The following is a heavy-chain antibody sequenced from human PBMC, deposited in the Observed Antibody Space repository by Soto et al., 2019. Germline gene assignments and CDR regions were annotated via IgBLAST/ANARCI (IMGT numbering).Heavy chain of an antibody. CDR1: GFTPTTTP. CDR2: VSGAASHT. V-gene: IGHV3-23*01. CDR3: APSFRSFDN. J-gene: IGHJ4*02. Sequence: PGGSLRLSCAGSGFTPTTTPLSWVRQPPGKGLEWVATVSGAASHTYYVDSVRGRFFISRDNSKNTVTLQMNNLTVDDTAVYYCAPSFRSFDNWGQGPRVTVSS.